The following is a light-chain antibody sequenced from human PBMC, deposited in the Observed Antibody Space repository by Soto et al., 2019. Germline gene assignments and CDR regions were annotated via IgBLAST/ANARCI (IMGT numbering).Light chain of an antibody. J-gene: IGKJ1*01. CDR2: GAS. Sequence: EIVLTQSPGTLSLSPGERATLSCRASRSVSSSYLAWFQQKPGQAPRLLIYGASSRATGIPDRFSGSGSGTEFTLTISSLQPEDFATYYCLQHNSYLWTFGQGTKVDIK. V-gene: IGKV3-20*01. CDR3: LQHNSYLWT. CDR1: RSVSSSY.